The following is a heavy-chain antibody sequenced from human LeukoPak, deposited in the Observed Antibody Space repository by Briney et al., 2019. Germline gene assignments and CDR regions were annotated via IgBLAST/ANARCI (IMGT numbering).Heavy chain of an antibody. CDR2: ISYDGGNK. CDR1: GFTFSSYA. J-gene: IGHJ4*02. D-gene: IGHD3-22*01. V-gene: IGHV3-30-3*01. Sequence: PGGSLRLSCAASGFTFSSYAMHWVRQAPGKGLEWVAVISYDGGNKYYADSVKGRFTISRDNSKNTLYLQMNSLRAEDTAVYYCAREERRITMIVVVIPLDYWGQGTLVTVSS. CDR3: AREERRITMIVVVIPLDY.